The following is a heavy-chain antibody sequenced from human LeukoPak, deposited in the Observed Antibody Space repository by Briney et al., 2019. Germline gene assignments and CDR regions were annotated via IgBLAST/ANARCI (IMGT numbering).Heavy chain of an antibody. V-gene: IGHV3-30*02. CDR1: GFSFSNYG. CDR2: IWYDGSNK. Sequence: GGSLRLSCAASGFSFSNYGMHWVRQAPGKGLEWVAVIWYDGSNKYYADSVKGRFTISRDNSKNTLYLQMNSLRAEDTAAYYCAKVLGSYLLQYAFDIWGQGTMVTVSS. D-gene: IGHD1-26*01. CDR3: AKVLGSYLLQYAFDI. J-gene: IGHJ3*02.